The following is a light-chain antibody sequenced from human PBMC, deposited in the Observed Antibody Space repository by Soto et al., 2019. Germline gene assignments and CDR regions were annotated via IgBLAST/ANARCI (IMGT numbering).Light chain of an antibody. V-gene: IGKV3-20*01. Sequence: EIVLTQSPGTLSLSPGERATLSCRASQSVSSSYLAWYPQNPGQAPRLLIYGASSRATGIPDRFSGSGSGTDFTLTSSRLEPEDFAVYYCQQDGSSPRTFGQGTKVEIK. CDR2: GAS. J-gene: IGKJ1*01. CDR3: QQDGSSPRT. CDR1: QSVSSSY.